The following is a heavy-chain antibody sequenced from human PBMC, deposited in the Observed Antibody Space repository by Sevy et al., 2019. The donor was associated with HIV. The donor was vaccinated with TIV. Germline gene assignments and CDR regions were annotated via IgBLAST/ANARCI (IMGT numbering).Heavy chain of an antibody. CDR2: INHSGST. CDR3: ARLGESGSYYNASHY. V-gene: IGHV4-34*01. J-gene: IGHJ4*02. Sequence: SETLSLTCAVYGGSFSGYYWSWIRQPPGKGLEWIGEINHSGSTNYNPSLKSRVTISVDTSKNQFSLKLSSVTAADTAVYYCARLGESGSYYNASHYWGQGTLVTVSS. CDR1: GGSFSGYY. D-gene: IGHD3-10*01.